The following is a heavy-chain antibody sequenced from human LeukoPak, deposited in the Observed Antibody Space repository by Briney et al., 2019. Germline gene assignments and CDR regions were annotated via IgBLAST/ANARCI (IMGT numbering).Heavy chain of an antibody. J-gene: IGHJ4*02. D-gene: IGHD6-13*01. V-gene: IGHV3-7*03. CDR3: ATKLPAAGRGFDY. Sequence: GGSLRLSCAASGFTFSNYWMSWVRQAPGKGLEWVANIKQDGSEKYYVDSVKGRFTVSRDSAKNPLFLQMNGLRAEDTAVYYCATKLPAAGRGFDYWGQGTLVTVSS. CDR1: GFTFSNYW. CDR2: IKQDGSEK.